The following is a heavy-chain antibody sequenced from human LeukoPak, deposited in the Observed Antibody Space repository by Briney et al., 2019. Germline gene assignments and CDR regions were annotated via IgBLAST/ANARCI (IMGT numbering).Heavy chain of an antibody. Sequence: GGSLRLSCVASGFTFSRYWMTWVRQAPGKGLEWVANIDRDGSDNHYVDSVKGRFTISRDNAENLMYLQMNSLRVEDTAVYYCAGDVEQGLEGGSFDYWGRGTLVTVSS. CDR3: AGDVEQGLEGGSFDY. V-gene: IGHV3-7*05. CDR1: GFTFSRYW. J-gene: IGHJ4*02. CDR2: IDRDGSDN. D-gene: IGHD1-26*01.